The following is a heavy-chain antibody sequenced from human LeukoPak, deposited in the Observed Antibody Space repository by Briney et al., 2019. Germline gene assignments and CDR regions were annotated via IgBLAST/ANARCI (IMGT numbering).Heavy chain of an antibody. J-gene: IGHJ6*03. D-gene: IGHD6-13*01. CDR2: INHSGST. CDR3: ASLLQGSSWYMDV. Sequence: SETLSLTCAVYGGSFSGYYWSWIRQPPGKGLEWIGEINHSGSTNYNPSLKSRVTISVDTSKNQFSLKLSSVTAADTAVYYCASLLQGSSWYMDVWGKGTTVTISS. CDR1: GGSFSGYY. V-gene: IGHV4-34*01.